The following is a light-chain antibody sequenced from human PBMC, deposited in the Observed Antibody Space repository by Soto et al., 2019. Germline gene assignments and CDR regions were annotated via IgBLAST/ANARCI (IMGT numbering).Light chain of an antibody. CDR1: QSVLHRSNGNNY. V-gene: IGKV4-1*01. J-gene: IGKJ3*01. Sequence: DIVMTQSPDSLSVSLGERATIKCRSSQSVLHRSNGNNYIAWYQQKPGQPPKLLIYWSSTRDSGVPDRFIGSGSGTDFTLTVSSRQAEDVAVYYCQKYQSLTFNFGPGTTVHIE. CDR3: QKYQSLTFN. CDR2: WSS.